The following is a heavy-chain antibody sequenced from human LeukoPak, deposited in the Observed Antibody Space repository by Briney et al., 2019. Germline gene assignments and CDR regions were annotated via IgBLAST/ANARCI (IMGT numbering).Heavy chain of an antibody. V-gene: IGHV3-23*01. J-gene: IGHJ6*02. D-gene: IGHD2-15*01. CDR1: GFTFSSYA. Sequence: PGGSLRLSCAASGFTFSSYAMSWVRQAPGKGLGWVSAISGSGGSTYYADSVKGRFTISRDNSKNTLYLQMNSLRAEDTAVYYCAKDRLLAPSFFYYYGMDVWGQGTTVTVSS. CDR3: AKDRLLAPSFFYYYGMDV. CDR2: ISGSGGST.